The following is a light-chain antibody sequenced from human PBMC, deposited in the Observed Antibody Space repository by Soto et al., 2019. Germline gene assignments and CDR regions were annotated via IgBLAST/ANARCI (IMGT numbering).Light chain of an antibody. CDR3: QSYDSRLSGCV. Sequence: QSVLTQPPSVSGAPGQRVTISCTGSSSNIGAGYDVHWYQQLPGTAPKLLIYGNSNRPSGVPDRFSGSKSGTSASLAITGLQAEDEADYYCQSYDSRLSGCVFGGGTQVTVL. CDR1: SSNIGAGYD. CDR2: GNS. J-gene: IGLJ3*02. V-gene: IGLV1-40*01.